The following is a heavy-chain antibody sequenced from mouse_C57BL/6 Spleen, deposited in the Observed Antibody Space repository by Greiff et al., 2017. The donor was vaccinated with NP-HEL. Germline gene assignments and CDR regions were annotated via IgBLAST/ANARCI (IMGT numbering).Heavy chain of an antibody. J-gene: IGHJ1*03. V-gene: IGHV3-6*01. Sequence: EVKLQESGPGLVKPSQSLSLTCSVTGYSITSGYYWNWIRQFPGNKLEWVGYISYDGSNNYNPSLKNRISITRDTSKNQFFLKLNSVTTEDTATYYCARGGYFDVWGTGTTVTVSS. CDR1: GYSITSGYY. CDR2: ISYDGSN. CDR3: ARGGYFDV.